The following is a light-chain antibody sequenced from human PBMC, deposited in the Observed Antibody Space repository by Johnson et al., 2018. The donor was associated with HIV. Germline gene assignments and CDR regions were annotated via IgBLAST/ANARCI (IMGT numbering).Light chain of an antibody. CDR2: ENN. CDR1: SSNIGNNY. CDR3: GTWDSTLSAGGYV. V-gene: IGLV1-51*02. J-gene: IGLJ1*01. Sequence: QSVLSQPPSVSAAPGQKVTISCSGSSSNIGNNYVSWYRQFPGTAPKLLIYENNKRPSGIPDRFSGSKSGTSATLGITGLQTGDEADYYCGTWDSTLSAGGYVFGTGTKVTVL.